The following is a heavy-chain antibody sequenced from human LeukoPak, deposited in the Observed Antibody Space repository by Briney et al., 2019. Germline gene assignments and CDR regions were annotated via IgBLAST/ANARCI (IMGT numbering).Heavy chain of an antibody. CDR1: GYTFTSYY. V-gene: IGHV1-46*01. CDR3: ARDGGYDSSGYYFDY. D-gene: IGHD3-22*01. Sequence: ASVKVSCKASGYTFTSYYMHWVRQAPGQGLEWMGIINPSGGSTSYAQKFQGRVTMTRDTSASTVYMELSSLRSEDTAVYYCARDGGYDSSGYYFDYWGQGTLVTVSS. CDR2: INPSGGST. J-gene: IGHJ4*02.